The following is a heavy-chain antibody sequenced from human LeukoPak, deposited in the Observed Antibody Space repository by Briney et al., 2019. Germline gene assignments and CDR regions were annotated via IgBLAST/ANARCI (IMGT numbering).Heavy chain of an antibody. V-gene: IGHV1-18*01. Sequence: ASVKVSCKASGYTFTSYGISWVRQAPGQGLEWMGWISAYNGNTNYAQKLQGRVTMTTDTSTSTAYMELRSLRSDDTAVYYCARDVGDSVVVPAAYTFDYWGQGTLVTVSS. CDR2: ISAYNGNT. CDR1: GYTFTSYG. D-gene: IGHD2-2*01. J-gene: IGHJ4*02. CDR3: ARDVGDSVVVPAAYTFDY.